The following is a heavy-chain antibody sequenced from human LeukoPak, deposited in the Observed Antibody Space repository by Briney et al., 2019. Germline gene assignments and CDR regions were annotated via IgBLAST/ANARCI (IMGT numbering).Heavy chain of an antibody. CDR3: ARVGELGELDY. CDR1: GGSISSSSYY. Sequence: PSETLSLTCTVSGGSISSSSYYWGWIRQPPGKGLEWIGSIYYSGSTYYNPSLKSRVTISVDTSKNQFSLKLSSVTAADTAVYYCARVGELGELDYWGQGTLVTVSS. D-gene: IGHD7-27*01. J-gene: IGHJ4*02. V-gene: IGHV4-39*07. CDR2: IYYSGST.